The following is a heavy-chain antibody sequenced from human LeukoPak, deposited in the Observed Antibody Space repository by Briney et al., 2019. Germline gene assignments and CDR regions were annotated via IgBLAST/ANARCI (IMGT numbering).Heavy chain of an antibody. Sequence: SETLSLTCTVSGGSISSGGYYWSWIRQPPGKGLEWIGYIYNSGSTNYNPSLKSRVTISVDTSKNQFSLKLTSVTAADTAVYYCARDRELGSWGQGTLVTVSS. V-gene: IGHV4-61*08. D-gene: IGHD3-16*01. CDR3: ARDRELGS. J-gene: IGHJ5*02. CDR1: GGSISSGGYY. CDR2: IYNSGST.